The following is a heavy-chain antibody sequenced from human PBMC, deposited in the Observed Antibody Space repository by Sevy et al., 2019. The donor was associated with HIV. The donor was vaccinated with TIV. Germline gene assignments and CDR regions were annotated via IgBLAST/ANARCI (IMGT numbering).Heavy chain of an antibody. CDR2: IIPIFGTA. Sequence: ASVKVSCKASGGTFSRYAISWVRQAPGQGLEWMGRIIPIFGTANYAQTFQGRVTITADESTSTAYMELSSLRSEDTAVYYCARDALSITMIVVVINDAFDIWGQGSMVTVSS. D-gene: IGHD3-22*01. CDR3: ARDALSITMIVVVINDAFDI. J-gene: IGHJ3*02. CDR1: GGTFSRYA. V-gene: IGHV1-69*13.